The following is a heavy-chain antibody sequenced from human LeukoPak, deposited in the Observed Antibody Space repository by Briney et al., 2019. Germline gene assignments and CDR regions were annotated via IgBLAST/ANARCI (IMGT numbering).Heavy chain of an antibody. J-gene: IGHJ5*01. CDR2: IYYSGST. V-gene: IGHV4-31*03. Sequence: SETLSLTCTVSGGSISSGGYYWSWIRQHPGKGLEWIGYIYYSGSTYYNPSLKSRVTISVDTSKNQFSLKLSSVTAADTAVYYCAREEVLYNWFDPWGQGTLVTVSS. CDR1: GGSISSGGYY. CDR3: AREEVLYNWFDP.